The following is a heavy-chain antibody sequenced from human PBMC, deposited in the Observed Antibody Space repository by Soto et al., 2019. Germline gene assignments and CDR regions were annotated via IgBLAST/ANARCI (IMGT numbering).Heavy chain of an antibody. V-gene: IGHV4-34*01. D-gene: IGHD7-27*01. CDR3: ATGPSGDKVDS. CDR2: INHSGST. J-gene: IGHJ4*02. CDR1: GGVFIDYY. Sequence: SETLSLTGAVYGGVFIDYYWSWIRQPPGKGLEWIGEINHSGSTNYNPSLKSRVTISVDTSKNQFSLKLTSVSAADTAVYYCATGPSGDKVDSWGQGILVTVS.